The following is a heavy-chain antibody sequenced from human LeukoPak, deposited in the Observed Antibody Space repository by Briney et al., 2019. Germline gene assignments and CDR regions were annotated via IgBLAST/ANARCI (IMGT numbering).Heavy chain of an antibody. V-gene: IGHV3-23*01. J-gene: IGHJ4*02. CDR2: LTSDGGST. Sequence: GGSLTLSCAPSGFTFSSYDMRWVRQAPGKGLEWVSSLTSDGGSTEYADSVKGRFTISRDNSKNTLYLQINSLRAEDTALYFCAKSLVRWAFDYWGQGALVTVSS. CDR1: GFTFSSYD. D-gene: IGHD4-23*01. CDR3: AKSLVRWAFDY.